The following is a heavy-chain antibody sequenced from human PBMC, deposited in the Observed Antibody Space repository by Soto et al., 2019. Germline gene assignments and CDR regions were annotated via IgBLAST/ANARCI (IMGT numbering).Heavy chain of an antibody. D-gene: IGHD3-22*01. Sequence: VQMVESGGGVVHPGGSLRLSCAVSGFTFADYAVHWVRQSAGKGLEWVSFINADGSEKYYADSVRGRFTISRDNSKDSFYLQINSLRLEDTAMYYCAKAKFYYDSSPYDSWGQGTLVTVSS. CDR3: AKAKFYYDSSPYDS. CDR1: GFTFADYA. J-gene: IGHJ4*02. CDR2: INADGSEK. V-gene: IGHV3-43*02.